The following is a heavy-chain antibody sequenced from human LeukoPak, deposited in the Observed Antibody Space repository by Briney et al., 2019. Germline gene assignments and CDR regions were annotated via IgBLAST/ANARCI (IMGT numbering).Heavy chain of an antibody. CDR2: IIPIFGTA. J-gene: IGHJ4*02. Sequence: ASVKVSCKASGGTFSSYAISWVRQAPGQGLEWMGGIIPIFGTANYAQKFQGRVTITADESTSTAYMELSSLRSEDTAVYYCARTARPYCSGGSCYFDYWGQGTLVTVSS. D-gene: IGHD2-15*01. V-gene: IGHV1-69*13. CDR1: GGTFSSYA. CDR3: ARTARPYCSGGSCYFDY.